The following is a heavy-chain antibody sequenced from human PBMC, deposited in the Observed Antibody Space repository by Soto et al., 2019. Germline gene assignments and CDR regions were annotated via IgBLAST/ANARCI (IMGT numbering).Heavy chain of an antibody. CDR3: ARGRGSGWYGPTFDY. CDR1: GFTVSSNY. Sequence: EVQLVESGGGLVQPGGSLRLSCAASGFTVSSNYMSWVRQAPGKGLEWVSVIYNGGSTYYADSVKGRFTISRHNSKNTLYLQMNSLRAEDTAVYYCARGRGSGWYGPTFDYWGQGTLVTVSS. D-gene: IGHD6-19*01. V-gene: IGHV3-53*04. CDR2: IYNGGST. J-gene: IGHJ4*02.